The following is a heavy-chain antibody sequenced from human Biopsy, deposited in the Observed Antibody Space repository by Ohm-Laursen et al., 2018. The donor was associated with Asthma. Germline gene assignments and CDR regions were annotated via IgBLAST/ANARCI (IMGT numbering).Heavy chain of an antibody. CDR2: IHYSGST. D-gene: IGHD6-19*01. Sequence: SQTLSLTCTGSGASIKTDDHYWSWLRQPPGKGLEWFGFIHYSGSTSYNPSLKGGVTISVDTSKNQFSLKLSSVTAADTAVYYCARASVAASSNWFDPWGQGTLVTVSS. J-gene: IGHJ5*02. CDR3: ARASVAASSNWFDP. V-gene: IGHV4-30-4*01. CDR1: GASIKTDDHY.